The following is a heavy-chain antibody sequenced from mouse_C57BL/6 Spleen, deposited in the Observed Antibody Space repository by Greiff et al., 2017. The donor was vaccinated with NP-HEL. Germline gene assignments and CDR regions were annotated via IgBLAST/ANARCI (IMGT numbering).Heavy chain of an antibody. V-gene: IGHV3-1*01. Sequence: EVKLMESGPGMVKPSQSLSLTCTVTGYSITSGYDWHWIRHFPGNKLEWMGYISYSGSTNYNPSLKSRISITHDTSKNHFFLKLNSVTTEDTATYYCARGYGYDGEPPWFAYWGQGTLVTVSA. CDR2: ISYSGST. J-gene: IGHJ3*01. D-gene: IGHD2-2*01. CDR1: GYSITSGYD. CDR3: ARGYGYDGEPPWFAY.